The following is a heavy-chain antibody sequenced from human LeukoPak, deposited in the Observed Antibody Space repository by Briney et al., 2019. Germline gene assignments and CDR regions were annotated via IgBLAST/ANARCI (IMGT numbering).Heavy chain of an antibody. CDR2: IRYDGSNK. D-gene: IGHD2-2*01. V-gene: IGHV3-30*02. CDR1: GFTFSSYG. J-gene: IGHJ6*03. Sequence: GGSLRLSYAAAGFTFSSYGMHWVRQAPGKGLEWVAFIRYDGSNKYYADSVKGRFTISRDNSKNTLYLQMNSLRAEDTAVYYCAKDREYQLLQNYYYYYMDVWGKGTTVTVSS. CDR3: AKDREYQLLQNYYYYYMDV.